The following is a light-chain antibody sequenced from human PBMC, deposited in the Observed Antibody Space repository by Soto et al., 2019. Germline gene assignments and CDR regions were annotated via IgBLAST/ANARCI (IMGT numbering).Light chain of an antibody. V-gene: IGLV1-44*01. J-gene: IGLJ3*02. CDR2: SND. Sequence: QSVLTQPPSASGTPGQRVPISCSGSSSNIGTNTVNWYQQLPGTAPKLLIYSNDQRPSGVPDRFSGSKSGTSAYLAISGLQSEDEADYYCAAWDDSLNGWVFGGGTKVTVL. CDR1: SSNIGTNT. CDR3: AAWDDSLNGWV.